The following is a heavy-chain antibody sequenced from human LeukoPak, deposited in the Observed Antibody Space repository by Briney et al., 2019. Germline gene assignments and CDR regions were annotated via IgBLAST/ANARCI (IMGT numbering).Heavy chain of an antibody. CDR1: GFTFSDYY. CDR3: AYTSGYDFSSYYYYYMDV. D-gene: IGHD5-12*01. Sequence: GGSLRLSCAASGFTFSDYYMSWIRQAPGKGLEWVSYISSSGSIVYYADSVKGRFTISRDNAKNSLYLQMNSLRAEDTAVYYCAYTSGYDFSSYYYYYMDVWGKGTTVTVSS. V-gene: IGHV3-11*04. CDR2: ISSSGSIV. J-gene: IGHJ6*03.